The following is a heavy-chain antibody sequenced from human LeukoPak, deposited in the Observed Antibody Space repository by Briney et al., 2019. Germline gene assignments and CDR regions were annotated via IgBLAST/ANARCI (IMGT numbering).Heavy chain of an antibody. CDR1: GFTFSSYS. D-gene: IGHD5-18*01. J-gene: IGHJ4*02. Sequence: TGGSLRLSCAASGFTFSSYSMNWVRQAPGKGLEWVSSISSSSSYIYQADSVKGRFTISRDNTKNSLYLQMNSLRAEDTAVYYCGGGRGYSYGGGGDYWGQGTLVTVSS. CDR2: ISSSSSYI. CDR3: GGGRGYSYGGGGDY. V-gene: IGHV3-21*01.